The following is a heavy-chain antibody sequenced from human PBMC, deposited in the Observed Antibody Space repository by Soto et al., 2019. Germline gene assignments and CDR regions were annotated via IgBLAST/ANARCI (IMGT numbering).Heavy chain of an antibody. CDR2: VIPVFGTA. Sequence: ASVKVSCKDSGGLFSSYAISWVRQAPGQGLEWMGGVIPVFGTAYYAQKFQGRVTITADESTNTAYMELSSLRSEDTAMYYCARGGSGYVWFNEFWGQGSLVTVSS. V-gene: IGHV1-69*13. J-gene: IGHJ4*02. D-gene: IGHD3-22*01. CDR1: GGLFSSYA. CDR3: ARGGSGYVWFNEF.